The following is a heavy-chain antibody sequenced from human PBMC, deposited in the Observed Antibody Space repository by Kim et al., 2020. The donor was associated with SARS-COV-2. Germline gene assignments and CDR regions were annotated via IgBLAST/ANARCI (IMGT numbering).Heavy chain of an antibody. CDR1: GFTFSSYA. Sequence: GGSLRLSCAASGFTFSSYAMSWVRQAPGKGLEWVSAISGSGGSTYYADSVKGRFTISRDNSKNTLYLQMNSLRAEDTAVYYCAKDSPRYYYGSYYVYYGMDVWGQGTTVTVSS. CDR2: ISGSGGST. D-gene: IGHD3-10*01. CDR3: AKDSPRYYYGSYYVYYGMDV. J-gene: IGHJ6*02. V-gene: IGHV3-23*01.